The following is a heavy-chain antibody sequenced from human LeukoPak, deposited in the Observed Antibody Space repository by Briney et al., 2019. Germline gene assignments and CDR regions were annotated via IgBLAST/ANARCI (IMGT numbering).Heavy chain of an antibody. V-gene: IGHV3-66*03. D-gene: IGHD4-17*01. J-gene: IGHJ5*02. CDR1: GFTFSRYW. CDR3: ARDRAVTQDWVEFDP. Sequence: GGSLRLSCAASGFTFSRYWMTWVRQAPGKGLEWVSLIRDSGEPFYADSVRGRFTVSRDNSKNTMYLQMNRLRVEDTAVYFCARDRAVTQDWVEFDPWGQGTLVTVSS. CDR2: IRDSGEP.